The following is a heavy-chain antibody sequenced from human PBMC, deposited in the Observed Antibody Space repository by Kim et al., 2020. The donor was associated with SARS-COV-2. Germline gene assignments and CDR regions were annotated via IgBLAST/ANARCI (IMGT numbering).Heavy chain of an antibody. Sequence: GGTNYEQKFQGRVTMTRDTSISTAYMELSRLRSDDTAVYYCARDTWEFDYWGQGTLVTVSS. CDR3: ARDTWEFDY. J-gene: IGHJ4*02. V-gene: IGHV1-2*02. CDR2: GGT. D-gene: IGHD1-26*01.